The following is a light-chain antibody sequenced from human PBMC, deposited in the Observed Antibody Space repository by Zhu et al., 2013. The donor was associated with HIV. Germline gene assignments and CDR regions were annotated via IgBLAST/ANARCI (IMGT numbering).Light chain of an antibody. CDR2: GAS. CDR1: QDIRDW. Sequence: DIQMTQSPSSVSASVGDTVTLTCRASQDIRDWLAWYQVKPREAPKLLIYGASNLESGVPSRFSGTGSGTDFTLTINSLQAEDVAVYYCQHYYDTPFTFGGGTKVEIK. J-gene: IGKJ4*01. V-gene: IGKV1-12*01. CDR3: QHYYDTPFT.